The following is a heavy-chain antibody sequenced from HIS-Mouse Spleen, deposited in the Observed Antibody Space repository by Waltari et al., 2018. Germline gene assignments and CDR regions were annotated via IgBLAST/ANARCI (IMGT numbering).Heavy chain of an antibody. CDR2: INPNSVGT. Sequence: QVQLVQSGAEVTKPGASAKVSCKDSGYTFTGSYMHWVRQAPGQGLEWMGWINPNSVGTNYAQKFQGRVTMNRDTSISTAYMELSRLRSDDTAVYYCVTPAAAGNYFDYWGQGTLVTVSS. J-gene: IGHJ4*02. CDR1: GYTFTGSY. D-gene: IGHD6-13*01. CDR3: VTPAAAGNYFDY. V-gene: IGHV1-2*02.